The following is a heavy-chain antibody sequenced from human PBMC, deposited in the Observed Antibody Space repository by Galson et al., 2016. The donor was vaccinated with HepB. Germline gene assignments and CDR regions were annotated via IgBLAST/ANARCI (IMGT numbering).Heavy chain of an antibody. CDR3: ARVYGINSNNGMDV. J-gene: IGHJ6*02. D-gene: IGHD4-11*01. V-gene: IGHV6-1*01. Sequence: CAISGDSVSSKTSAWNWIRQSPSRGLEWLGRTYYRSKWYFDYAESLKGRITINPDTSKNQFSLHLNSVTPGDTAIYFCARVYGINSNNGMDVWGQGTTVTVSS. CDR2: TYYRSKWYF. CDR1: GDSVSSKTSA.